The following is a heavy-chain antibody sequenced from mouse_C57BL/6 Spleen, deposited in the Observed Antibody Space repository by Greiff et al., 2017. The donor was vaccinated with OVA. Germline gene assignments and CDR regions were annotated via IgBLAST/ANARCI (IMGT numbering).Heavy chain of an antibody. J-gene: IGHJ1*03. CDR2: INYDGSST. CDR1: GFTFSDYY. D-gene: IGHD2-3*01. V-gene: IGHV5-16*01. Sequence: EVHLVESEGGLVQPGSSMKLSCTASGFTFSDYYMAWVRQVPEKGLEWVANINYDGSSTYYLDSLKSRFIISRDNAKNILYLQMSSLKSEDTATYYCARGDGFVWYFDVWGTGTTVTVSS. CDR3: ARGDGFVWYFDV.